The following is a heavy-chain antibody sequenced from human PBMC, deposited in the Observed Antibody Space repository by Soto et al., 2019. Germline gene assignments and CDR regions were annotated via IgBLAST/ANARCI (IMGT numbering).Heavy chain of an antibody. V-gene: IGHV2-70*11. CDR1: GFSLSTSGMC. D-gene: IGHD2-15*01. Sequence: SGPTLVNPTQTFTLTCTFSGFSLSTSGMCVSWIRQPPGKALEWLARIDWDDDKYYSTSLKTRLTISKDTSKNQVVLTMTNMDPVDTATYYCARIRGRGYCSGGSCYKHYYYYGMDVWGHGTTVTVSS. CDR2: IDWDDDK. CDR3: ARIRGRGYCSGGSCYKHYYYYGMDV. J-gene: IGHJ6*02.